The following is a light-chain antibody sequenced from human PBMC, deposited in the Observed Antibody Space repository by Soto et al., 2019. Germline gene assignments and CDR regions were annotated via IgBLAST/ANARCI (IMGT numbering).Light chain of an antibody. Sequence: QPVLTQPPSASGTPGQRVTISCSGGSPNIGSNYVFWYQHLPGMAPKLLVYRNAQRPSGVPDRFSGSTSGTSASLAISGLRSEDEAEYYCAAWDDSLSGRQVVFGGGTKLTVL. CDR2: RNA. CDR1: SPNIGSNY. V-gene: IGLV1-47*01. J-gene: IGLJ2*01. CDR3: AAWDDSLSGRQVV.